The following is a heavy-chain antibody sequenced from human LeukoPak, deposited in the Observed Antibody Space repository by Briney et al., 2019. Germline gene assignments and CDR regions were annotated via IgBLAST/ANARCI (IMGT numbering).Heavy chain of an antibody. Sequence: GGSLRLSCAASGFTFSSSQMNWVRQAPGKGLEWVSYISGSGSIIYYADSVKGRFTISRDNAKNSLYLQVNSLRAEDTAVYYCARSFDYWGQGTLVTVS. V-gene: IGHV3-48*03. CDR1: GFTFSSSQ. CDR2: ISGSGSII. CDR3: ARSFDY. J-gene: IGHJ4*02.